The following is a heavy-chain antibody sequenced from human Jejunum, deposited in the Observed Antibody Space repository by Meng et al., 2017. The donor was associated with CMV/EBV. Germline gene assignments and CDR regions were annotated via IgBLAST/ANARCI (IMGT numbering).Heavy chain of an antibody. CDR2: IYTSGST. J-gene: IGHJ4*02. Sequence: QGKLQESGPGLVKPSETLSLTRSVSGGSMISYYWSWIRQPAGKGLEWIGHIYTSGSTNYSPSLKSRVTMSLDTAKNQFSLKVSSVTAADTAVYYCARLSKDGWSTFDYWGQGTLVTVSS. CDR1: GGSMISYY. CDR3: ARLSKDGWSTFDY. D-gene: IGHD6-19*01. V-gene: IGHV4-4*07.